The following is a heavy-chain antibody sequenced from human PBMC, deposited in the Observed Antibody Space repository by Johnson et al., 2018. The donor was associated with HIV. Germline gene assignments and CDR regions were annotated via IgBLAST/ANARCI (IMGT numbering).Heavy chain of an antibody. Sequence: EVQLVESGGGLVQPGGSLRLSCVASGFTFSNYPMHWVRQAPGRGLEYVSRVTNNWDSTYYVNAVKDRFTISRDNSKNTLYLQMDSLRAEDTAVYYCATDYNFWSGRPDSFDVWGQGTMVTVSS. CDR3: ATDYNFWSGRPDSFDV. V-gene: IGHV3-64*01. D-gene: IGHD3-3*01. CDR2: VTNNWDST. J-gene: IGHJ3*01. CDR1: GFTFSNYP.